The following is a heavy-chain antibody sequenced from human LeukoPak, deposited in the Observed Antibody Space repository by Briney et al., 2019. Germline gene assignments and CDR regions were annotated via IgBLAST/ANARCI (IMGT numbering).Heavy chain of an antibody. D-gene: IGHD4-17*01. Sequence: GRSLRLSCAASGFTFSSYGMHWVRQAPGKGLEWVAVISYDGSNKYYADSVKGRFTISRDNSKNTLYLQMNSLRAEDTAVYYCAKGGSGYGDYAGYWGQGTLVTVSS. V-gene: IGHV3-30*18. J-gene: IGHJ4*02. CDR3: AKGGSGYGDYAGY. CDR1: GFTFSSYG. CDR2: ISYDGSNK.